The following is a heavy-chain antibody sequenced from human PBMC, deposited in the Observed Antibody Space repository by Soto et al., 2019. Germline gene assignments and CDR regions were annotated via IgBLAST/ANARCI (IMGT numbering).Heavy chain of an antibody. D-gene: IGHD6-19*01. CDR3: ARDVVTAVAGIVNGFDP. J-gene: IGHJ5*02. CDR1: GFSLRTYG. V-gene: IGHV3-33*01. CDR2: IRYDGTKK. Sequence: QVQLVESGGGVVQSGRSLTLSCAASGFSLRTYGIHWIRRAPGKGLEWVAFIRYDGTKKFYANSVKGRSTISKDNSNNILYLQMSGLRAEDTAVYYCARDVVTAVAGIVNGFDPWGQGTLVTVSS.